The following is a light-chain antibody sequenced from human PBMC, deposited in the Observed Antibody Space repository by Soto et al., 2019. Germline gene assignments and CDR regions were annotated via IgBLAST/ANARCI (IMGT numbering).Light chain of an antibody. Sequence: QSALTQPASVSGSPGQSITISCTGTSSDVGAYNYVSWYQQYPDKAPKLMIYDVTNRPSGVSDRFSGSKSGNTASLTISGLQAEDEADYYCNSFTSTTSTTPYVFGTGTKVTVL. CDR2: DVT. V-gene: IGLV2-14*01. CDR1: SSDVGAYNY. CDR3: NSFTSTTSTTPYV. J-gene: IGLJ1*01.